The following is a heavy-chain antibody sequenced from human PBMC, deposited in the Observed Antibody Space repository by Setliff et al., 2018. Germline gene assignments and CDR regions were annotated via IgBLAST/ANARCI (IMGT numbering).Heavy chain of an antibody. V-gene: IGHV1-2*06. CDR1: GYTFSGYY. D-gene: IGHD6-13*01. CDR3: ARGQGHGITAAGPDF. CDR2: FNPNSGGT. Sequence: ASVKVSCKASGYTFSGYYMHWVRQAPGQGLEWMGRFNPNSGGTNYAQKFQGRVTMTSDSSISTAYMELSGLRSDDTAVYFCARGQGHGITAAGPDFWGQGTLVTSPQ. J-gene: IGHJ4*02.